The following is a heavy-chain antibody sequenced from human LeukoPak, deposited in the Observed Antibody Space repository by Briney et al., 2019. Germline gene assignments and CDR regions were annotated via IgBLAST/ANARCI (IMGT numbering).Heavy chain of an antibody. CDR1: GYTLTELS. D-gene: IGHD1-26*01. J-gene: IGHJ6*03. Sequence: ASVKVSCKVSGYTLTELSMHWVRQAPGKGLEWMGGFDPEDGETIYAQKFQGRVTMTEDTSTDTAYMELSSLRSEDTAVYYCATDPSRYSGSYYRAYYMDVWGKGTTVTVSS. CDR2: FDPEDGET. V-gene: IGHV1-24*01. CDR3: ATDPSRYSGSYYRAYYMDV.